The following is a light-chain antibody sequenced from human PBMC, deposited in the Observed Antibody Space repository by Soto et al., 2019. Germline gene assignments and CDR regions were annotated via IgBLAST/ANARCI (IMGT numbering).Light chain of an antibody. Sequence: QSVLTQPASVSGSPGQSITITCTGTTSDVGTYNLVSWYQHHPGKAPKVIIFEGSKRPSGVSDRFSGSKSGNTASLTISGLLAEDEADYYCCSFAGRSPPNSVFGTGTKVTVL. V-gene: IGLV2-23*01. CDR2: EGS. CDR3: CSFAGRSPPNSV. J-gene: IGLJ1*01. CDR1: TSDVGTYNL.